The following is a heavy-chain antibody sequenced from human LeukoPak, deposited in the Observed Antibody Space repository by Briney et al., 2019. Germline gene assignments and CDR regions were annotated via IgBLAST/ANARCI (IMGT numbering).Heavy chain of an antibody. Sequence: PGGSLRLSCEASGFTFSNYAMHWVRQAPGKGLEWVAVISYDGSNKYYVDSVKGRFTISRDNSKNSLYLQMNSLRAEDTALYYCTKDIGKFYTSGWNYFSMDVWGQGTTVTVSS. CDR2: ISYDGSNK. D-gene: IGHD6-19*01. CDR1: GFTFSNYA. CDR3: TKDIGKFYTSGWNYFSMDV. J-gene: IGHJ6*02. V-gene: IGHV3-30-3*01.